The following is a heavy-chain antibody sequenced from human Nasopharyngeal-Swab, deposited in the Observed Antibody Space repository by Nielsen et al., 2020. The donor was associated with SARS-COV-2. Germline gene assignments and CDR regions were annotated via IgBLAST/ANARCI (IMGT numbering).Heavy chain of an antibody. V-gene: IGHV3-64*04. J-gene: IGHJ5*02. CDR3: AKGTVWFGES. D-gene: IGHD3-10*01. CDR2: ISSNGGST. Sequence: VRQAPGKGLEYVSAISSNGGSTYYADSVKGRFTISRDNSKNTLYLQMNSLRAEDTAVYYCAKGTVWFGESWGQGTLVTVSS.